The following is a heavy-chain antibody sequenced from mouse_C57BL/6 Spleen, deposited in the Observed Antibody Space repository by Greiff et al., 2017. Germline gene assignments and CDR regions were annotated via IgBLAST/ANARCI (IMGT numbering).Heavy chain of an antibody. Sequence: EVQRVESGPELVKPGASVKMSCKASGYTFTDYNMHWVKQSHGKSLEWIGYINPNNGGTSYNQKFKGKATLTVNKSSSTAYMELRSLTSEDSAVYYCARGYGEYYFDYWGKGTTLTVSS. CDR2: INPNNGGT. CDR1: GYTFTDYN. CDR3: ARGYGEYYFDY. J-gene: IGHJ2*01. V-gene: IGHV1-22*01. D-gene: IGHD2-2*01.